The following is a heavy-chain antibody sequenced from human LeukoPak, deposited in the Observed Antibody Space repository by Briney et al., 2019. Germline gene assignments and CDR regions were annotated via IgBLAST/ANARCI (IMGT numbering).Heavy chain of an antibody. D-gene: IGHD4-11*01. J-gene: IGHJ5*02. V-gene: IGHV4-38-2*02. CDR3: ARTYINFSNYFDP. CDR1: GYSISNGYN. CDR2: ISHIGST. Sequence: SETLSLTCTVSGYSISNGYNWGWVRQPPGKGLECIGSISHIGSTYYNPSLESRGTISLDTSMNQFSLELRSVTAADTAVYYCARTYINFSNYFDPWGQGTLVTVSS.